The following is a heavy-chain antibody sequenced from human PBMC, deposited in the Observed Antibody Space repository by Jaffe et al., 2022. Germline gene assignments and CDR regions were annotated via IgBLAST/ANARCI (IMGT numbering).Heavy chain of an antibody. CDR1: GFTFSSYA. V-gene: IGHV3-23*01. J-gene: IGHJ4*02. CDR2: ISGSGGST. D-gene: IGHD6-19*01. CDR3: AKDQRGWEQWLLYYFDY. Sequence: EVQLLESGGGLVQPGGSLRLSCAASGFTFSSYAMSWVRQAPGKGLEWVSAISGSGGSTYYADSVKGRFTISRDNSKNTLYLQMNSLRAEDTAVYYCAKDQRGWEQWLLYYFDYWGQGTLVTVSS.